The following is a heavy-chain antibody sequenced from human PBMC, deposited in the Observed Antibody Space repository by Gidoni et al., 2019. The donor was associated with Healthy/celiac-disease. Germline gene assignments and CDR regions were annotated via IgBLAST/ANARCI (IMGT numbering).Heavy chain of an antibody. J-gene: IGHJ4*02. D-gene: IGHD1-26*01. CDR2: IYSGGST. CDR1: GFTVSSNY. Sequence: EVQLVAFGGSLVQPGGCLRLSCAAYGFTVSSNYMSWVRQAPGQGLEWVSVIYSGGSTYYADSVKGRFTISRDNSKNTLYLQMNSLRAEDTAVYYCARSPSGSYYIDYFDYWGQGTLVTVSS. CDR3: ARSPSGSYYIDYFDY. V-gene: IGHV3-66*01.